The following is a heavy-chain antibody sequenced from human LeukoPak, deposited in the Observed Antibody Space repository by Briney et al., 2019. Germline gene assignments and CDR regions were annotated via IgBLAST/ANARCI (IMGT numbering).Heavy chain of an antibody. CDR1: GGTFSSYA. J-gene: IGHJ4*02. CDR3: ARVDGGIDFDY. D-gene: IGHD2-15*01. CDR2: SIPIFGTA. V-gene: IGHV1-69*05. Sequence: SVKVSCKASGGTFSSYAISWVRQAPGQGLEWMGRSIPIFGTANYAQKFQGRVTITTDESTSTAYMELSSLRSEDTAVYYCARVDGGIDFDYWGQGTLVTVSS.